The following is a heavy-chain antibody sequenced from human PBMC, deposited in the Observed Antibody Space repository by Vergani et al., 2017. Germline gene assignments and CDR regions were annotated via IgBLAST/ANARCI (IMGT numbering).Heavy chain of an antibody. CDR3: AKDLATSSGGGSFDP. CDR2: ISWNSNSI. Sequence: EVQLEESGGGLVLPGRSLRLSCVASGFTSAGYAMHWVRQAPGKGLEWVSGISWNSNSIGYADSVKGRFTISRDNAKNSLYLQMNSLRAEDTALYYCAKDLATSSGGGSFDPWGQGTLVTVSS. CDR1: GFTSAGYA. J-gene: IGHJ5*02. D-gene: IGHD6-6*01. V-gene: IGHV3-9*02.